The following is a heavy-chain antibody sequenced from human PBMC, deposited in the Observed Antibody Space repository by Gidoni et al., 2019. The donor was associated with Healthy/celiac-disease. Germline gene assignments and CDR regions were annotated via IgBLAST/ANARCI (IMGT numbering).Heavy chain of an antibody. V-gene: IGHV1-18*01. CDR2: ISAYNGNT. CDR1: GYTFTSYG. J-gene: IGHJ6*03. D-gene: IGHD3-3*01. Sequence: QVQLVQSGAEVKKPGASVKVSCKASGYTFTSYGISWVRQAPGQGLEWMGWISAYNGNTNYAQKLQGRVTMTTDTSTSTAYMELRSLRSDDTAVYYCARDGSTEDPFWSGYFYMDVWGKGTTVTVSS. CDR3: ARDGSTEDPFWSGYFYMDV.